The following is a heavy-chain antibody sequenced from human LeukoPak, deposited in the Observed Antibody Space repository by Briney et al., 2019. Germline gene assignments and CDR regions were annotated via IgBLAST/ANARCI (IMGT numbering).Heavy chain of an antibody. Sequence: SETLSLTCTVSGGSISSYYWSWIRQPPGKGLEWIGSIYHSGSTYHNPSLKSRVTISVDTSKNQFSLKLSSVTAADTAVYYCARGSSSWYVGHYYYYYMDVWGKGTTVTISS. J-gene: IGHJ6*03. CDR3: ARGSSSWYVGHYYYYYMDV. CDR1: GGSISSYY. V-gene: IGHV4-59*01. D-gene: IGHD6-13*01. CDR2: IYHSGST.